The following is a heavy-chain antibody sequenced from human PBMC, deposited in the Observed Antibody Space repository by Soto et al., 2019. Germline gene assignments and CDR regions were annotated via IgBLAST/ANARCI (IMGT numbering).Heavy chain of an antibody. V-gene: IGHV1-69*13. CDR1: GGSFNSFA. CDR3: AKRTTVMPYYYYGMDV. D-gene: IGHD4-17*01. Sequence: SVKVSCKASGGSFNSFAISWVRQAPGQGLEWMGGIIPIFGAASYGQRIQGRVTITADESTSTAFMELSSLRSEDTAVYYCAKRTTVMPYYYYGMDVWGQGTTVTVSS. J-gene: IGHJ6*02. CDR2: IIPIFGAA.